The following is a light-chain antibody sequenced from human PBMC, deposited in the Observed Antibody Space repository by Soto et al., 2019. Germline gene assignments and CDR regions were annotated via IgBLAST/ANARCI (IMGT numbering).Light chain of an antibody. CDR2: EGS. CDR1: SSDVGSYNL. V-gene: IGLV2-23*01. J-gene: IGLJ2*01. Sequence: QSVLTQPASVSGSPGQSITISCTGTSSDVGSYNLVSWYQQHPGKAPKLMIYEGSKRPSGVSNRFSGSKSGNTASLTISGLQAEDEADYYCCSYADSRIVVFGGGTQLTVL. CDR3: CSYADSRIVV.